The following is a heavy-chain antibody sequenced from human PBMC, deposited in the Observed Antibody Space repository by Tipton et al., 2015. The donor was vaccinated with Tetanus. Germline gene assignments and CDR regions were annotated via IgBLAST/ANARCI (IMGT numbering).Heavy chain of an antibody. D-gene: IGHD6-6*01. CDR3: ARDRPAALLSY. V-gene: IGHV3-33*01. CDR1: GFIFSSNG. J-gene: IGHJ4*02. CDR2: SWYDGTDK. Sequence: SLRLSCAASGFIFSSNGIHWVRQAQGKGLERVAVSWYDGTDKYYADSGKGRFTISRDNAKNTLYLQMNSLRAEDAAVEYCARDRPAALLSYWGPGARVTVPS.